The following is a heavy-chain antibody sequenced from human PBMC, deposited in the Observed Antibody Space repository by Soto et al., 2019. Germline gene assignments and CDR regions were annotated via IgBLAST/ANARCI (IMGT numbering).Heavy chain of an antibody. J-gene: IGHJ6*02. CDR2: IYTSGST. Sequence: TLSLTCPVSGGSISSYYWSWIRQPAGKGLECIGRIYTSGSTNYNPSLKSRVTMSVDTSKNQFSLKLSSVTAADTAVYYCARESPYYDFWSAQYYYYGMDVWGQGTTVTVSS. V-gene: IGHV4-4*07. D-gene: IGHD3-3*01. CDR1: GGSISSYY. CDR3: ARESPYYDFWSAQYYYYGMDV.